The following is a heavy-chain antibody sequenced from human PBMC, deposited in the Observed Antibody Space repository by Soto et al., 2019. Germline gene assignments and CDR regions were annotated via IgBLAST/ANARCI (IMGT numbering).Heavy chain of an antibody. Sequence: PGESLKISCKGSGYSFTSYWIGWVRQMPGKGLEWMGITYPGDSDSRYTPSFQGQVTISADKSISNAYLQWSSLKASDTAMYYCARLRGGRYPYYFDYWGQGTLVTVSS. CDR1: GYSFTSYW. D-gene: IGHD3-16*01. V-gene: IGHV5-51*01. J-gene: IGHJ4*02. CDR2: TYPGDSDS. CDR3: ARLRGGRYPYYFDY.